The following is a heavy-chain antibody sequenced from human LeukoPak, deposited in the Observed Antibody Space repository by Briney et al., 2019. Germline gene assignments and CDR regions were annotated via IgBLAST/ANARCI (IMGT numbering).Heavy chain of an antibody. CDR3: VRVTTYGYFDY. CDR2: IKYDESEI. D-gene: IGHD1-1*01. Sequence: GSLRLSCAASGFTFSSFWMGWVRQAPGKGLEWVASIKYDESEIHYVDSVKGRFTISRDNAKNSLYLQMNRLRAEDTAVYFCVRVTTYGYFDYWGQGSLVTVSS. J-gene: IGHJ4*02. CDR1: GFTFSSFW. V-gene: IGHV3-7*04.